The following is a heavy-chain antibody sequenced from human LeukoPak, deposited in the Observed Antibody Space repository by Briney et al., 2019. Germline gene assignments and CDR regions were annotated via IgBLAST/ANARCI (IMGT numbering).Heavy chain of an antibody. J-gene: IGHJ5*02. CDR3: LKHADYGDYSS. V-gene: IGHV4-61*08. CDR1: GGSISSGGYY. Sequence: SETLSLTCTVSGGSISSGGYYWSWIRQPPGKGLEWIGYIYYSGSTNYNPSLKSRVTISVDTSKNQYSLKLSSVTAADTAVYYCLKHADYGDYSSWGQGTLVTVSS. D-gene: IGHD4-17*01. CDR2: IYYSGST.